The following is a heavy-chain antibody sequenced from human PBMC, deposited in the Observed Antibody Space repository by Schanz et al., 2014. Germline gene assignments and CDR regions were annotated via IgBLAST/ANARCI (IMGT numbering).Heavy chain of an antibody. V-gene: IGHV1-8*01. D-gene: IGHD3-3*01. CDR2: MNPNSGDT. J-gene: IGHJ6*02. Sequence: QVQLVQSGAEVKKPGASVKVSCTASGYTFTSDDITWVRQAPGQGLEWMGWMNPNSGDTGYPRKFQDRVTMTRNTSISTAYMELNSLTSEDTAVYYCARFLARYQYYGVDVWGQGTTVIVSS. CDR1: GYTFTSDD. CDR3: ARFLARYQYYGVDV.